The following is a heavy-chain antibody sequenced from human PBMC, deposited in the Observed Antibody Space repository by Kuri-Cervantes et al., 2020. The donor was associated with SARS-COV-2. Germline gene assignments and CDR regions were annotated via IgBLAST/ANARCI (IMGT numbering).Heavy chain of an antibody. V-gene: IGHV3-21*01. D-gene: IGHD6-6*01. CDR2: ISSSSSYI. CDR3: ARDPARRDYFDY. Sequence: LSLTCAASGFTFSSYSMNWVRQAPGKGLEWVSSISSSSSYIYYADSVKGRFTISRDNAKNSLYLQMNSLRAEDTAVYYCARDPARRDYFDYWGQGTLVTVSS. J-gene: IGHJ4*02. CDR1: GFTFSSYS.